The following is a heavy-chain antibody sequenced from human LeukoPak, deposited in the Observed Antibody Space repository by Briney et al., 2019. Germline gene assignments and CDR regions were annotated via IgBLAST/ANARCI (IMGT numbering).Heavy chain of an antibody. CDR1: GGSISSSSYY. J-gene: IGHJ4*02. D-gene: IGHD4-17*01. CDR2: IYYSGST. Sequence: SETLSLTCTVSGGSISSSSYYWSWIRQHPGKGLEWIGYIYYSGSTYYNPSLKSRVTISVDTSKNQFSLKLSSVTAADTAVYYCAREKRPYGDLANWGQGTLVTVSS. V-gene: IGHV4-31*03. CDR3: AREKRPYGDLAN.